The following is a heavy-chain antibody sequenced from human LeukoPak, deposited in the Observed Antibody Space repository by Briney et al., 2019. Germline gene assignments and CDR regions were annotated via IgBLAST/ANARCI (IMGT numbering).Heavy chain of an antibody. Sequence: ASVKVSCKASGYTFTGYYMHWERQAPGQGLERMVRINPNSGDTNYAQKFQGRVTMTRDTSISTAYMELSRLRYDDTAVYYCARPLWYQLLQGYYGMDVWGQGTTVTVSS. J-gene: IGHJ6*02. V-gene: IGHV1-2*06. D-gene: IGHD2-2*01. CDR1: GYTFTGYY. CDR3: ARPLWYQLLQGYYGMDV. CDR2: INPNSGDT.